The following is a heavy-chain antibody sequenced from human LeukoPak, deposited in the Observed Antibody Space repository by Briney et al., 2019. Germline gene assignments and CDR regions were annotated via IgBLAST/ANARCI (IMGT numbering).Heavy chain of an antibody. CDR3: ASGTYSSDSGDY. CDR1: GFTFSSYA. J-gene: IGHJ4*02. CDR2: ISSSGSTI. Sequence: NSGGSLRLSCAASGFTFSSYAMSWIRQAPGKGLEWVSYISSSGSTIYYADSVKGRFTISRDNAKNSLYLQMNSLRAEDTAVYYCASGTYSSDSGDYWGQGTLVTVSS. V-gene: IGHV3-11*01. D-gene: IGHD6-19*01.